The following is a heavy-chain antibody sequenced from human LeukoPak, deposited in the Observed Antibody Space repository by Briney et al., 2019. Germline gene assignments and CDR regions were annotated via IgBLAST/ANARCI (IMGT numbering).Heavy chain of an antibody. CDR1: GFTFSNAW. V-gene: IGHV3-15*01. D-gene: IGHD2-15*01. J-gene: IGHJ4*02. Sequence: EAGGSLRLSCAASGFTFSNAWMNRVRQAPGKGLEWFVRIKSKTDGGTTDYAAPVKGRFTISRDDSKTTRYLKMNSLKTEDTAVYYCTTRYCSGGRCDYWGQGTLVTVSS. CDR2: IKSKTDGGTT. CDR3: TTRYCSGGRCDY.